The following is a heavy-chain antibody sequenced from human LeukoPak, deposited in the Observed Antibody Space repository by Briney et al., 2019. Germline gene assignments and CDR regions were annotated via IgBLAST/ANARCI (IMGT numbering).Heavy chain of an antibody. CDR1: GATFSSYA. CDR3: ARDFDSSSLFDP. V-gene: IGHV1-18*01. Sequence: ASVKVSCKASGATFSSYAISWVRQAPGQGLEGMGWISGYNGNTKYAQRFQGRVTMTRDTYTNTAYMELRSLRSDDTAVYYCARDFDSSSLFDPWGQGTLVTVSS. CDR2: ISGYNGNT. D-gene: IGHD6-13*01. J-gene: IGHJ5*02.